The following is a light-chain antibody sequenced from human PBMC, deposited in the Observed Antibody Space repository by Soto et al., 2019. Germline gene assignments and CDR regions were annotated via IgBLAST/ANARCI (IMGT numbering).Light chain of an antibody. Sequence: IHMTQSASPLPASIGYRATITCRASQTISTYLNWYQQRPGKAPKLLIYDASRLQNAVPPRFSGSGCGTDFTLTISSLQSEDFAVYYCQQYSNWPPITFGQGTRLEIK. CDR2: DAS. CDR3: QQYSNWPPIT. J-gene: IGKJ5*01. V-gene: IGKV1-39*01. CDR1: QTISTY.